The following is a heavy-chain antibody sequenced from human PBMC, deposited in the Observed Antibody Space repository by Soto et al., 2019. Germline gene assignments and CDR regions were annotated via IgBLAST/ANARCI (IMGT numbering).Heavy chain of an antibody. J-gene: IGHJ5*02. Sequence: SETLSLTCTVSGGSISSYYWSWIRQPAGKGLEWIGRIYTSGSTNSNPSLKSRVTMSVDTSKNQFSLKLSSVTAADTAVYYCASDFSYCSSTSCSNWFVPWYPGTLLTV. D-gene: IGHD2-2*01. CDR1: GGSISSYY. CDR3: ASDFSYCSSTSCSNWFVP. V-gene: IGHV4-4*07. CDR2: IYTSGST.